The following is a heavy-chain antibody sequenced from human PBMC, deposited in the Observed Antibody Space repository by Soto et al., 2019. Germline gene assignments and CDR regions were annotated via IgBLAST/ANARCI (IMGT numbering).Heavy chain of an antibody. Sequence: QVQLQQWGAGLLKPSETLSLTCAVSGGSFSGYYWYWIRQPPGKGLEWIGEINHSGSTNYNPSLKSRVTISVDSSKNPFSLNLSSVTAADTAVYYCAIHKNVYGDPREYWGQGTLVTVSS. V-gene: IGHV4-34*01. CDR1: GGSFSGYY. CDR3: AIHKNVYGDPREY. D-gene: IGHD4-17*01. J-gene: IGHJ4*02. CDR2: INHSGST.